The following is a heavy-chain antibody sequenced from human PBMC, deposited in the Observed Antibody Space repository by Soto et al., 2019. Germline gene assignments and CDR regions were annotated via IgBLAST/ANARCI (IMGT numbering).Heavy chain of an antibody. CDR3: AKWGQTWIQLEKKAYYFDY. J-gene: IGHJ4*02. CDR1: GFTFDDYA. V-gene: IGHV3-9*01. D-gene: IGHD5-18*01. Sequence: EVQLVESGGGLVQPGRSLRLSCAASGFTFDDYAMHWVRQAPGKGLEWVSGISWDSGSIGYADSAKGRFTISSNNAKNSPYLQMKSLRAEDTAMYYTAKWGQTWIQLEKKAYYFDYWGQGTLVTVSS. CDR2: ISWDSGSI.